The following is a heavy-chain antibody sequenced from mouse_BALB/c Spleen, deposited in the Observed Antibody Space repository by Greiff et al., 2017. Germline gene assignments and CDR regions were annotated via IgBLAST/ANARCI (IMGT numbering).Heavy chain of an antibody. V-gene: IGHV5-4*02. D-gene: IGHD1-1*01. J-gene: IGHJ1*01. Sequence: DVHLVESGGGLVKPGGSLKLSCAASGFTFSDYYMYWVRQTPEKRLEWVATISDGGSYTYYPDSVKGRFTISRDNAKNNLYLQMSRLKSEDTAMYYCARDYYNGTPDGYFDVWGAGTTVTVSS. CDR1: GFTFSDYY. CDR3: ARDYYNGTPDGYFDV. CDR2: ISDGGSYT.